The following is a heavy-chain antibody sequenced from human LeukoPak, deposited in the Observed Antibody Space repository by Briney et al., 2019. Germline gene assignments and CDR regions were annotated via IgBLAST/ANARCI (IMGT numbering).Heavy chain of an antibody. CDR2: ISSSSSYI. J-gene: IGHJ6*02. D-gene: IGHD2-21*02. CDR3: ARDRIPKYCGGDCFPYYYYGMDV. Sequence: PGGSLRLSCAASGFTFSSYSMTWVRQAPGKGLEGVSSISSSSSYIYYADSVKGRFTISRDNAKNSLYLQMNSLRAEDTAVYYCARDRIPKYCGGDCFPYYYYGMDVWGQGTTVTVSS. V-gene: IGHV3-21*01. CDR1: GFTFSSYS.